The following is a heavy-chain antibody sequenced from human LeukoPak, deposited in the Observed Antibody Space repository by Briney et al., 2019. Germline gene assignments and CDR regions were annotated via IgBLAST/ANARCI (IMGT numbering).Heavy chain of an antibody. V-gene: IGHV1-2*02. CDR1: GYTFTGYY. CDR2: INPNSGGT. D-gene: IGHD1-26*01. J-gene: IGHJ6*03. CDR3: ARDGVGALDYYYMDV. Sequence: ASVKVSCKASGYTFTGYYMHWVRQAPGQGLEWMGWINPNSGGTNYAQKFQGRVTMTRDTSISTAYMELSRLRSDDTAVYYCARDGVGALDYYYMDVWGKGTTVTISS.